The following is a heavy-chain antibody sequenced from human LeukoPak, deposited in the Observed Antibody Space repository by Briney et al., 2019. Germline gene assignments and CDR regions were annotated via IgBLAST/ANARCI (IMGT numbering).Heavy chain of an antibody. Sequence: TTSETLSLTCTVSGGSISSYYWSWIRQPPGKGLEWIGYIYYSGSTNYNPSLKSRVTISVDTSKNQFSLKLSSVTAADTAVYYCAGSSYSSSWAIDYWGQGTLVTVSS. CDR1: GGSISSYY. D-gene: IGHD6-13*01. V-gene: IGHV4-59*01. J-gene: IGHJ4*02. CDR2: IYYSGST. CDR3: AGSSYSSSWAIDY.